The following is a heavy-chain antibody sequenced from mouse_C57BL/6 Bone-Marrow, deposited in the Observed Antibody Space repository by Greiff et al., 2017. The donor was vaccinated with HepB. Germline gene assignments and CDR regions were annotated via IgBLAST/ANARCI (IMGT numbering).Heavy chain of an antibody. Sequence: QVQLQQPGAELVKPGASVKVSCKASGYTFTSYWMHWVKQRPGQGLEWIGRIHPSDSDTNYNQKFKGKATLTVDKSSSTAYMHLSSLTSEDSAVYYCANYYGSSPFGYWGQGTLVTVSA. J-gene: IGHJ3*01. D-gene: IGHD1-1*01. V-gene: IGHV1-74*01. CDR1: GYTFTSYW. CDR2: IHPSDSDT. CDR3: ANYYGSSPFGY.